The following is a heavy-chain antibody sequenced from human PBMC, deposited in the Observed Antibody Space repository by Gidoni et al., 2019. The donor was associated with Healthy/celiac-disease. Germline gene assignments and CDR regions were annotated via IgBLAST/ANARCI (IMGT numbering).Heavy chain of an antibody. V-gene: IGHV3-49*05. D-gene: IGHD4-17*01. CDR1: GFTVGDYA. CDR2: IRSKAYGGTT. J-gene: IGHJ4*02. CDR3: TRFGTTVTSKFDY. Sequence: EVQLVESGGGLVKPGRSLRLSCTASGFTVGDYAMSWFRQAPGKGLEWVGFIRSKAYGGTTEYAASVKGRFTISRDDSKSIAYLQMNSLKTEDTAVYYCTRFGTTVTSKFDYWGQGTLVTVSS.